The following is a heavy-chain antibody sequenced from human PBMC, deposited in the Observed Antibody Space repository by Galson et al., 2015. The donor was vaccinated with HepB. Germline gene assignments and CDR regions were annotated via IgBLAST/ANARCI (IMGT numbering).Heavy chain of an antibody. CDR3: ARSISLVRGIITRPDYYYGMDV. V-gene: IGHV3-7*03. Sequence: SLRLSCAASDFTFSNYWMNWVRQAPGKGLEWVANINPDGSEKYYVASLKGRFTISRDNAKNSLYLQMDSLRAEDTAVYYCARSISLVRGIITRPDYYYGMDVWGQGTAVTVAS. CDR2: INPDGSEK. CDR1: DFTFSNYW. J-gene: IGHJ6*02. D-gene: IGHD3-10*01.